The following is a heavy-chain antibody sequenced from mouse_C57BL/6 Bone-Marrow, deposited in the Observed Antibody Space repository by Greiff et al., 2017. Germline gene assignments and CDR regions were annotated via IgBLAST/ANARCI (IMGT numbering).Heavy chain of an antibody. CDR2: IWSGGST. V-gene: IGHV2-2*01. D-gene: IGHD2-4*01. Sequence: VQLVESGPGLVQPSQSLSITCTVSGFSLTSYGVHWVRQSPGKGLEWLGVIWSGGSTDYNAAFISSLSFSKDNSKSQVFFKRNSLQADDTAIYYCAREEAYDDEGWFAYWGQGTLVTVSA. CDR1: GFSLTSYG. CDR3: AREEAYDDEGWFAY. J-gene: IGHJ3*01.